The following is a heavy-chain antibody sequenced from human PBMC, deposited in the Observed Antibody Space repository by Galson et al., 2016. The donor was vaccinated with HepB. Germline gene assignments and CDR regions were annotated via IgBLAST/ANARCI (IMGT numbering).Heavy chain of an antibody. D-gene: IGHD3-10*01. CDR2: ISYDGINS. V-gene: IGHV3-30*18. J-gene: IGHJ6*02. Sequence: SLRLSCAASGFTFSNYGMHWVRQAPGKGLEWVALISYDGINSYYADSLKGRFAISRDNSKNTLYLQMNSLTAEDTGVYYCAKDRLAAPYYYYVMEFWGQGTTVTVSS. CDR1: GFTFSNYG. CDR3: AKDRLAAPYYYYVMEF.